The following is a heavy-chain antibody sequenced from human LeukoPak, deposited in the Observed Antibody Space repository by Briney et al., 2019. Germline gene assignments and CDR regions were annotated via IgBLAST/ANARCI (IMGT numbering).Heavy chain of an antibody. Sequence: GGSLRLSCAASGFTFSSYWMSWVRQAPGKGLEWVANIKQGGSEKYYVDSVKGRFTISRDNAKNSLYLQMNSLRAEDTAVYYCAKFSSGWYYFDYWGQGTLVTVSS. CDR3: AKFSSGWYYFDY. J-gene: IGHJ4*02. CDR1: GFTFSSYW. V-gene: IGHV3-7*01. CDR2: IKQGGSEK. D-gene: IGHD6-19*01.